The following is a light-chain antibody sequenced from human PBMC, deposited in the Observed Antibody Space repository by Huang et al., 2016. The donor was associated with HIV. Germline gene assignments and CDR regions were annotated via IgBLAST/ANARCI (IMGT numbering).Light chain of an antibody. CDR2: GAS. CDR1: QSLDTY. CDR3: QQYSNWPPRT. V-gene: IGKV3-15*01. Sequence: EIVLTQSPGPLSVSPGERVTLSCRASQSLDTYLAWYQQKPGQAPRLLIDGASTRATGIPARFSGGGSGTEFTLTISSLQSEDSAIYYCQQYSNWPPRTFGQGTKVEVK. J-gene: IGKJ1*01.